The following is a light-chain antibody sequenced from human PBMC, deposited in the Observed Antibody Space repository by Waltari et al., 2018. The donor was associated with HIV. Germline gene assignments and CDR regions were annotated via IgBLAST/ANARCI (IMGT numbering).Light chain of an antibody. CDR2: EDN. Sequence: QSALTQPASVSGSPGQSITIPCTGASSAIGTYKYVSWYQHHPGIAPKLIIYEDNKRPSGVSDRFSGSKSGKTASLTISGLQAEDESDYYCSSYTDSSVIFGGGTKVTVL. J-gene: IGLJ2*01. CDR1: SSAIGTYKY. V-gene: IGLV2-14*01. CDR3: SSYTDSSVI.